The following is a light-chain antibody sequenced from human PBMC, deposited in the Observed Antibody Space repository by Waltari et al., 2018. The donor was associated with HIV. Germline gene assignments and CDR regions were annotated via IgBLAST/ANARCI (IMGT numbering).Light chain of an antibody. CDR1: SSDVGGYNY. Sequence: QSALTQPPSASGSPGQSVTISCTGTSSDVGGYNYVSWYQQYPGKAPKVMIYEVSKRPSGVPNRFSGSKSGNTASLTVSGLQAEDEADYYCSSYASNNNWVFGGGTKVTVL. V-gene: IGLV2-8*01. CDR3: SSYASNNNWV. J-gene: IGLJ3*02. CDR2: EVS.